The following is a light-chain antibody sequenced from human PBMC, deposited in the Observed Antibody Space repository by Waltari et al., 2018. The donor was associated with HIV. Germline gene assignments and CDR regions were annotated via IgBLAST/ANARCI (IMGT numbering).Light chain of an antibody. CDR1: NIGVRD. CDR2: DDR. V-gene: IGLV3-21*02. CDR3: QVWGATNDWV. J-gene: IGLJ3*02. Sequence: YVLTQPPSVSVAPNQTATVACIGENIGVRDVHWYRQRSGQAPEVVIHDDRDRAPGISGRITGSNSGDMATLTIASVEAGDEAVYYCQVWGATNDWVFGGGTKVTVL.